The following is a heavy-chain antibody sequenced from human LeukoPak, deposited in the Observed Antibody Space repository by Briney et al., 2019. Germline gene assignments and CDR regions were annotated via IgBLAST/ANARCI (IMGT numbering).Heavy chain of an antibody. Sequence: PGGSLRLSCAAFGSTFSSYGMNWVRQTPGKRLEWVSYISSRRDSVYYADSVKGRFTISRDNAENSLYLQMNSLRAKDTAVYYCARDLGKGGYSYGYGMGAFDIWGQGTMVTVSS. CDR2: ISSRRDSV. CDR3: ARDLGKGGYSYGYGMGAFDI. V-gene: IGHV3-48*01. D-gene: IGHD5-18*01. CDR1: GSTFSSYG. J-gene: IGHJ3*02.